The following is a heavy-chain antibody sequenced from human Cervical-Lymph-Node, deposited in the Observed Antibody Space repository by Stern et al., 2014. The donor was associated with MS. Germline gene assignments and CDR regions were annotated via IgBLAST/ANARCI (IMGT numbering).Heavy chain of an antibody. Sequence: QVQLQESGPGLVKPSETLSLTCNVTGAAVSNAARFWGWIRQTPVSGLEWIGSLYHTGNPSYNPSLQSRVTMSLDTSKNPVSLKLGLETAADTAVYYCARTSVRRGYSSEHRPFFFQSWGQGMLVTVSS. V-gene: IGHV4-39*01. CDR1: GAAVSNAARF. D-gene: IGHD5-18*01. J-gene: IGHJ5*01. CDR3: ARTSVRRGYSSEHRPFFFQS. CDR2: LYHTGNP.